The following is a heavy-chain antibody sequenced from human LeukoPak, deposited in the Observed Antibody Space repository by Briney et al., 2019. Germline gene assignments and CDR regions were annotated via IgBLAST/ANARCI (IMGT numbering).Heavy chain of an antibody. CDR1: GYTFTSYG. V-gene: IGHV1-18*01. J-gene: IGHJ5*02. CDR2: ISAYNGNT. Sequence: ASVKVSCKASGYTFTSYGISWVRQAPGQGLEWMGWISAYNGNTNYAQKLQGRVTMTTDTSTSTAYMELRSLRSVYPPVKYSAINWVGYYGSGSGGDWFDRWGQGTLVTVSS. D-gene: IGHD3-10*01. CDR3: AINWVGYYGSGSGGDWFDR.